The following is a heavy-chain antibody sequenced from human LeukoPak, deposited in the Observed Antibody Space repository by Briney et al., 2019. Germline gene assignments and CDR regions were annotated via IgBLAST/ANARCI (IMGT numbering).Heavy chain of an antibody. CDR3: ARPGGYAFDL. CDR2: LSYDGSDK. Sequence: GESLRLSCAASGFTFSAYAFHWVRQAPGKGLEWVAFLSYDGSDKYYADSVKGRFTLSRDNSKNTLYLQMSSLTAADTAVYYCARPGGYAFDLWGQGTMVTVSS. CDR1: GFTFSAYA. V-gene: IGHV3-30*04. D-gene: IGHD3-16*01. J-gene: IGHJ3*01.